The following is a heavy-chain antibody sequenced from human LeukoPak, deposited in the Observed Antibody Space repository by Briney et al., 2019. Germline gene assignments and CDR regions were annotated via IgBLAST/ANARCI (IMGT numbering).Heavy chain of an antibody. CDR1: GFTFITYS. CDR3: AREDYYDSSGYYPGAFDI. V-gene: IGHV3-21*01. J-gene: IGHJ3*02. Sequence: GGSLRLSCAASGFTFITYSMNWVRQAPGKGLEWVSSISSRSSYIYYADSVKGRFTISRGNAKNSLYLQMNSLRAEDTAVYYCAREDYYDSSGYYPGAFDIWGQGTMVTVSS. CDR2: ISSRSSYI. D-gene: IGHD3-22*01.